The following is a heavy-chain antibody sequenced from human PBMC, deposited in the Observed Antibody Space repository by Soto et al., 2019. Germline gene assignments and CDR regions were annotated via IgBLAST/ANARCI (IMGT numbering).Heavy chain of an antibody. D-gene: IGHD2-2*01. CDR1: GFSLSNYA. CDR2: ISASGDKT. Sequence: EVQLLESGGDLVQPGGSLRLSCAASGFSLSNYAMTWVRQAPGKGLEWVSGISASGDKTSYADSVEGRFIISRDNFKNTFYLQMNSLRTEDTVLYYCARDCSSSSCSVWRDWGQGTLVIVSS. CDR3: ARDCSSSSCSVWRD. V-gene: IGHV3-23*01. J-gene: IGHJ4*02.